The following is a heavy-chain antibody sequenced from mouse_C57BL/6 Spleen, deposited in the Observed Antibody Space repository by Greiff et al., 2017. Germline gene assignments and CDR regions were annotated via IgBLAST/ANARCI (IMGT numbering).Heavy chain of an antibody. CDR2: IYPGDGDT. J-gene: IGHJ4*01. CDR1: GYAFSSSW. Sequence: QVQLQQSGPELVKPGASVKISCKASGYAFSSSWMNWVKQRPGKGLEWIGRIYPGDGDTNYNGKFKGKATLTADKSSSTAYMQLSSLTSDDSAVYFCARKGDYGSSYGGYAMDYWGQGTSVTVSS. CDR3: ARKGDYGSSYGGYAMDY. V-gene: IGHV1-82*01. D-gene: IGHD1-1*01.